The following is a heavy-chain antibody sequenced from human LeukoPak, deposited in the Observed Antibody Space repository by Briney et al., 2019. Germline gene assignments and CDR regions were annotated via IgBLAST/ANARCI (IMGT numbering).Heavy chain of an antibody. J-gene: IGHJ5*02. CDR3: ARGYYDYVWGSYRPKRFDP. Sequence: SETLSLTCTVSGGSISSGGYYWSWIRQHPGKGLEWIGYIYYSGSTYYNPSLKSRVTISVDTSKNQFSLKLSSVTAADTAVYYCARGYYDYVWGSYRPKRFDPWGQGTLVTVSS. CDR2: IYYSGST. V-gene: IGHV4-31*03. D-gene: IGHD3-16*02. CDR1: GGSISSGGYY.